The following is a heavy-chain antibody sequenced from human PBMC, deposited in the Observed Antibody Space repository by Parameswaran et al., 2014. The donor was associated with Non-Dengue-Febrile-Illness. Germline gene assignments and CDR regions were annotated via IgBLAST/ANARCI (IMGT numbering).Heavy chain of an antibody. D-gene: IGHD3-9*01. J-gene: IGHJ6*03. V-gene: IGHV3-21*01. Sequence: GSLRLSCTASGFTLSRYSMNWVRQAPGKGLEWVSSISSGGSYVYYADSVKGRFTISGDNAKNSLYLQMNSLRAEDTAVYYCARDLNYYYMDVWGIGTTVTVSS. CDR2: ISSGGSYV. CDR3: ARDLNYYYMDV. CDR1: GFTLSRYS.